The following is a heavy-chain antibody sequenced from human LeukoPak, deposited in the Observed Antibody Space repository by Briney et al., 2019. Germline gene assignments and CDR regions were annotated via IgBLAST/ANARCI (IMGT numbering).Heavy chain of an antibody. CDR3: ARDNSVGDSAWWFDP. Sequence: ASVKVSCKASGYTFTNNFMHWVRQAPGQGLEWMGIINPSGDNTWYAQKFQGRVTMTRDVATRTDYMEVSSLRSEDTAVYYCARDNSVGDSAWWFDPWGQGTLVTVSS. J-gene: IGHJ5*02. CDR1: GYTFTNNF. CDR2: INPSGDNT. V-gene: IGHV1-46*01. D-gene: IGHD5-12*01.